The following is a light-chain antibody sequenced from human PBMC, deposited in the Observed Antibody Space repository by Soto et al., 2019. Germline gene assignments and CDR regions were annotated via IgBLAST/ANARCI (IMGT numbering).Light chain of an antibody. CDR1: SSDIGGYNY. CDR2: EVT. V-gene: IGLV2-8*01. Sequence: QSALTQPPSASGSPGQSVTISCTGTSSDIGGYNYVSWYQQHPGKAPKLMIYEVTKRPSGVPDRFSGSKSGNTASLTVSGLQAEDETDYYCCSYAGSNNLVFRGGTKLTVL. CDR3: CSYAGSNNLV. J-gene: IGLJ3*02.